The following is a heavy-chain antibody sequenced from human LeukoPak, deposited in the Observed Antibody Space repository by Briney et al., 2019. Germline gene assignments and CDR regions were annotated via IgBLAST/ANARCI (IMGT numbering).Heavy chain of an antibody. D-gene: IGHD2-2*02. CDR3: ARGGGYCSSTSCYTGWFDP. V-gene: IGHV4-4*02. Sequence: SETLSLTCAASGGSISSSNWWSWVRQPPGKGLEWIGEIYHSGSTYYNPSLKSRVTISVDTSKNQFSLKLSSVTAADTAVYYCARGGGYCSSTSCYTGWFDPWGQGTLVTVSS. CDR1: GGSISSSNW. J-gene: IGHJ5*02. CDR2: IYHSGST.